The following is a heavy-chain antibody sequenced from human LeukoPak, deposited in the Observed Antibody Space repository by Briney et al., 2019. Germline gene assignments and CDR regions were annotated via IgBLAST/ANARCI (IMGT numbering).Heavy chain of an antibody. CDR1: GYTFTSYD. V-gene: IGHV1-8*01. J-gene: IGHJ6*02. CDR3: ASEVNARRYYYYGMDV. D-gene: IGHD6-6*01. CDR2: MNPNSGNT. Sequence: ASVKVSCKASGYTFTSYDINWVRQATGQGLEWMGWMNPNSGNTGYAQKFQGRVTMTRNTSISTAYMELSSLRSEDTAVYYCASEVNARRYYYYGMDVWGQGTTVTVSS.